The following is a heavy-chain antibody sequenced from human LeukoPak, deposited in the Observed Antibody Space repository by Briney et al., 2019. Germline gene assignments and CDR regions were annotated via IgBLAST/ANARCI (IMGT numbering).Heavy chain of an antibody. CDR2: IPYDGSNK. D-gene: IGHD3-9*01. J-gene: IGHJ6*02. V-gene: IGHV3-30-3*01. CDR1: GFTFSSYA. Sequence: GGSLRLSCAASGFTFSSYAMHWVRQAPGKGLEWVAVIPYDGSNKYYADSVKGRFTISRDNSKNTLYLQMNSLRAEDTAVYYCARDRTSISNTGRTYYYYGMDVWGQGTTVTVSS. CDR3: ARDRTSISNTGRTYYYYGMDV.